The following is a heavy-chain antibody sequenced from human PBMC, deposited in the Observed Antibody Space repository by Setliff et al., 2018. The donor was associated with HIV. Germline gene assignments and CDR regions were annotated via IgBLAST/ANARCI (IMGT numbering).Heavy chain of an antibody. CDR3: ARGGPARVALLYWFDP. Sequence: GASVKVSCKASGYTFTNYAMHWVRQAPGQRLEWMGWISAYNGNTNYAQKLQGRVTMTTDTSTSTVYMELRNLRSDDTAVYFCARGGPARVALLYWFDPWGQGTLVTVSS. D-gene: IGHD2-21*01. V-gene: IGHV1-18*01. J-gene: IGHJ5*02. CDR1: GYTFTNYA. CDR2: ISAYNGNT.